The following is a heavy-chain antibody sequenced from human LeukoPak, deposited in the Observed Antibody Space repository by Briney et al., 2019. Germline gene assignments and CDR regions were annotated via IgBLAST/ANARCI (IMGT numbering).Heavy chain of an antibody. CDR3: ARGMEWLFYYMDV. V-gene: IGHV4-39*07. D-gene: IGHD3-3*01. Sequence: SETLSLTCTVSGGSISSSSYSWGWIRQPPGKGLEWIGSVYYSGSTYYNPSLKSRVTISVDTSKNQFSLKLSSVTAADTAVYYCARGMEWLFYYMDVWGKGTTVTVSS. CDR1: GGSISSSSYS. J-gene: IGHJ6*03. CDR2: VYYSGST.